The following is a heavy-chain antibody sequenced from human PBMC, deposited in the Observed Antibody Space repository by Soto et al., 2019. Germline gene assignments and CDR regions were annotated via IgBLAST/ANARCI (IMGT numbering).Heavy chain of an antibody. Sequence: SETLSLTCTVSGGSISSSSYYWGWIRQPPGKGLEWIGSIYYSGSTYYNPSLKSRVTISVDTSKNQFSLKLSSVTAADTAVYYCARPRVDSGSGYYFDYWGQGTLVTVSS. V-gene: IGHV4-39*01. D-gene: IGHD2-15*01. CDR1: GGSISSSSYY. J-gene: IGHJ4*02. CDR3: ARPRVDSGSGYYFDY. CDR2: IYYSGST.